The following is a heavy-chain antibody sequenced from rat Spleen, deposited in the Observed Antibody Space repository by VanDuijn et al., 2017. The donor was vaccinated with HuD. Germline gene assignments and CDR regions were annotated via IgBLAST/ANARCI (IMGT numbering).Heavy chain of an antibody. V-gene: IGHV2-65*01. CDR2: IRSGGNT. CDR1: GFSLTSYN. Sequence: QVQLKESGPDLVQPSQTLSLTCTVSGFSLTSYNVHWVRQTPGKGLEWLGFIRSGGNTEYNSEFKSRLSISRDTSKNQVFLKMNSLKTVDTGVYYCARVVGTYYFDYWGQGVMVTVSS. D-gene: IGHD1-12*03. J-gene: IGHJ2*01. CDR3: ARVVGTYYFDY.